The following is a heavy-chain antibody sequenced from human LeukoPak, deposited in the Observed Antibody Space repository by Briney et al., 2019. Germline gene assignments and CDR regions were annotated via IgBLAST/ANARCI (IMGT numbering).Heavy chain of an antibody. CDR2: MNPNSGNT. V-gene: IGHV1-8*02. J-gene: IGHJ4*02. Sequence: ASVKVSCKASGYTFTSYGISWVRQATGQGLEWMGWMNPNSGNTGYAQKFQGRVTMTRNTSISTAYMELSSLRSEDTAVYYCARAVYSSGWYGYWGQGTLVTVSS. D-gene: IGHD6-19*01. CDR3: ARAVYSSGWYGY. CDR1: GYTFTSYG.